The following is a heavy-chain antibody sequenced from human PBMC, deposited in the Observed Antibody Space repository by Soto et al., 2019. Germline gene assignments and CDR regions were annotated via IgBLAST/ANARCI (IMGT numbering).Heavy chain of an antibody. CDR1: GGSISSSNW. CDR3: AREGTDRGAGTGYYYYYYGMDV. D-gene: IGHD3-10*01. CDR2: IYHSGST. V-gene: IGHV4-4*02. J-gene: IGHJ6*02. Sequence: SETLSLTCAVSGGSISSSNWWSWVRQSPGKGLEWIGEIYHSGSTNYNPSLKSRVTISVDKSKNQFSLKLSSVTAADTAVYYCAREGTDRGAGTGYYYYYYGMDVWGQGTTVTVSS.